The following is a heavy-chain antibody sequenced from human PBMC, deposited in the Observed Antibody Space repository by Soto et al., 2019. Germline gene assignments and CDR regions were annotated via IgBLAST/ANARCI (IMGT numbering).Heavy chain of an antibody. CDR1: GDSLPRSNYC. V-gene: IGHV4-39*01. D-gene: IGHD6-19*01. CDR2: IFYSGST. J-gene: IGHJ4*02. CDR3: ARRYGWLYFDY. Sequence: WETLSLTCTVSGDSLPRSNYCWGWIRQPPGKGREWIGTIFYSGSTYYNPSLKSRVTISVDTSKNQFSLKLTSVTAADTALYYCARRYGWLYFDYWGQGSLVTVSS.